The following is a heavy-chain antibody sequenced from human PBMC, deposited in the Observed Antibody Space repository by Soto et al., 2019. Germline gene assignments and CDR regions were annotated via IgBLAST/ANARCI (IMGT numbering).Heavy chain of an antibody. V-gene: IGHV4-31*03. J-gene: IGHJ3*02. CDR1: GGSISSGGYY. Sequence: QVQLQESGPGLVKPSQTLSLTCTVSGGSISSGGYYWSWIRQHPGKGLEWIGYIYYSGSTYYNPSLKSRVTISVDTSKNQFSLKLSSVTAADTAVYYCARDNVTTVNRGAFDIWGQGTMVIRLF. CDR3: ARDNVTTVNRGAFDI. CDR2: IYYSGST. D-gene: IGHD4-4*01.